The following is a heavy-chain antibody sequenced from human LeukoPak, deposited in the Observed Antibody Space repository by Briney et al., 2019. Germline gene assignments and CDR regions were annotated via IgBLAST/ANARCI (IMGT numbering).Heavy chain of an antibody. Sequence: WASVKVSCKASGYTFTSYAMHWVRQAPGQRLEWMGWINAGNGNTKYSQKFQGRVTITRDTSASTAYMEPSSLRSEDTAVYYCARDDYVWGSYRDYYFDYWGQGTLVTV. CDR3: ARDDYVWGSYRDYYFDY. V-gene: IGHV1-3*01. J-gene: IGHJ4*02. CDR2: INAGNGNT. CDR1: GYTFTSYA. D-gene: IGHD3-16*02.